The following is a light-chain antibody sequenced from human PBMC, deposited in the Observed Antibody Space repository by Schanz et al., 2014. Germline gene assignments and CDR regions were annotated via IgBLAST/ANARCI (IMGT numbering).Light chain of an antibody. J-gene: IGLJ2*01. CDR3: QSYDSSLSGSV. V-gene: IGLV1-47*01. CDR2: RNN. Sequence: QSVLTQPPSASGTPRQRVTISCSGTSSNIGANYVNWYQQLPGTAPKLLIYRNNQRPSGVPDRVSGSKSGTSASLAITGLQAEDEADYYCQSYDSSLSGSVFGGGTKLTVL. CDR1: SSNIGANY.